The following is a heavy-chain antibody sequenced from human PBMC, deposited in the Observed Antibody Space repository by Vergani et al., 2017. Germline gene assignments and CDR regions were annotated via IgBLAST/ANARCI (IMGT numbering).Heavy chain of an antibody. Sequence: QVTLKESGPVLVTPTETLPLPCTVSGFSLCHASMGVSWLRHPPGTALEWLAHIFSNDEKSYSTSLKSRLTISKDTSKSQVVLTMTNMDPVDTATYYCAGIGHGDYPYYFDYWGQGTLVTVSS. CDR2: IFSNDEK. J-gene: IGHJ4*02. CDR3: AGIGHGDYPYYFDY. CDR1: GFSLCHASMG. D-gene: IGHD4-17*01. V-gene: IGHV2-26*01.